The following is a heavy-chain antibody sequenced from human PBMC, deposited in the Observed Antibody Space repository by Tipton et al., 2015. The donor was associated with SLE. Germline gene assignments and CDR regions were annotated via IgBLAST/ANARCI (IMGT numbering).Heavy chain of an antibody. J-gene: IGHJ4*02. CDR2: IYYSGST. Sequence: LRLSCTVSGGSISSSSYYWGWIRQPPGKGLEWIGSIYYSGSTYYNPSLKSRVTIYVHTSKNQFSLKLSSVTAADTAVYYCAGYTSGWYNGPDYWGQGPLVTVSS. D-gene: IGHD6-19*01. CDR3: AGYTSGWYNGPDY. V-gene: IGHV4-39*01. CDR1: GGSISSSSYY.